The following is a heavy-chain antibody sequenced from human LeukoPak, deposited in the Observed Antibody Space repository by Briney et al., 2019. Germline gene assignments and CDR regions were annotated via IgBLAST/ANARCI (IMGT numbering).Heavy chain of an antibody. D-gene: IGHD6-13*01. CDR1: GGSISSYY. CDR3: ARDGRIGGSSWIGRFDP. Sequence: SETLFLTCTVSGGSISSYYWSWIRQPSGKGLEWIGYIYYSGSTNYNPPLKSRVTISVDTSKNQFSLKLSSVTAADTAVYYCARDGRIGGSSWIGRFDPWGQGTLVTVSS. CDR2: IYYSGST. V-gene: IGHV4-59*01. J-gene: IGHJ5*02.